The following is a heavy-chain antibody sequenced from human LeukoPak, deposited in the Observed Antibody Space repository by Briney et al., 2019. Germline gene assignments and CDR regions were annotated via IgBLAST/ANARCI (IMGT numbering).Heavy chain of an antibody. J-gene: IGHJ2*01. V-gene: IGHV3-21*04. CDR2: ISSSSNYI. CDR1: GFTFSSYS. CDR3: ARVTTVTSRNWYFDL. D-gene: IGHD4-17*01. Sequence: PGGSLRLSCAASGFTFSSYSMNWVRQAPGKGLEWVSSISSSSNYIYYADSVKGRFTISRDNAKNTLFLQMNSLRAEDTAVYFCARVTTVTSRNWYFDLWGRGTLVTVSS.